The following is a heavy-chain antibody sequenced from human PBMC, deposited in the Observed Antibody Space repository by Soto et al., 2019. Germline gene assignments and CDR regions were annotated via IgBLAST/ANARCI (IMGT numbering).Heavy chain of an antibody. J-gene: IGHJ6*02. CDR2: IYYSGST. Sequence: PSETLSLTCTVSGGSISSGDYYWSWIRQPPGKGLEWIGYIYYSGSTYYNPSLKSRVTISVDTSKNQFSLKLSSVTAADTAVYYCARADYEILTGSYAMDVWGQGTTVTVSS. D-gene: IGHD3-9*01. CDR1: GGSISSGDYY. CDR3: ARADYEILTGSYAMDV. V-gene: IGHV4-30-4*01.